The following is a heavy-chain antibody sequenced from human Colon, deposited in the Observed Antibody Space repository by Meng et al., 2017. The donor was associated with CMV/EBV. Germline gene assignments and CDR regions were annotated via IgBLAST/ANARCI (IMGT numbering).Heavy chain of an antibody. V-gene: IGHV4-30-4*01. CDR3: AREGALWFGEFRYNWFDP. D-gene: IGHD3-10*01. CDR2: IYYSGST. J-gene: IGHJ5*02. Sequence: SISSGEYYWSWIRQRPGKGLEWIGYIYYSGSTYYNPSLKSRVTISVDTSKNQFSLKLSSVTAADTAVYYCAREGALWFGEFRYNWFDPWGQGTLVTVSS. CDR1: SISSGEYY.